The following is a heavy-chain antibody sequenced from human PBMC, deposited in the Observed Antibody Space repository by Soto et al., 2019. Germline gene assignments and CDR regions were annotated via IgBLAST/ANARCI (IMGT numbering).Heavy chain of an antibody. V-gene: IGHV3-23*01. D-gene: IGHD6-19*01. CDR2: ISGSGGTT. CDR1: GFTISSYV. J-gene: IGHJ3*02. CDR3: AKTANGWFSAFDI. Sequence: EVQRSESGGGLVQPGGSLRLSCAASGFTISSYVMSWVRQAPGKGLEWVSAISGSGGTTYYADSVKGRFTFSRDNSKNTLYLQMNSLRAEDTAVYYYAKTANGWFSAFDIWGQGTMVTVSS.